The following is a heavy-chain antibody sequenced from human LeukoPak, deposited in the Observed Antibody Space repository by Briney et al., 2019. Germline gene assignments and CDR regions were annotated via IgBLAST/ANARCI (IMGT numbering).Heavy chain of an antibody. CDR1: GFTFSTYG. J-gene: IGHJ4*02. Sequence: GGSLRLSCAASGFTFSTYGMHWVRQAPGKGLEWVAVISYDGSNKGFADSVKGRFTISRDNSKNTLYLQMNSLRTEDTGVYYCAKPRVRGVHYFDFWGQGTLVTVSS. V-gene: IGHV3-30*18. CDR2: ISYDGSNK. D-gene: IGHD3-10*01. CDR3: AKPRVRGVHYFDF.